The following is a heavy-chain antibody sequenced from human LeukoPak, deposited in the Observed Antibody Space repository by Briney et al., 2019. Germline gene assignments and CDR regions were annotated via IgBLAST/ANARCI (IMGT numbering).Heavy chain of an antibody. Sequence: GASVKVSCKASGYTFTTYDINWVRQATGQGLEWMGWMNPNSGNTGYAQKFQGRITMTWNTSISTAYMELSSLRSEDTAAYYCARWADCSSTSCYDGIDYWGQGTLVTVSS. J-gene: IGHJ4*02. CDR2: MNPNSGNT. CDR3: ARWADCSSTSCYDGIDY. CDR1: GYTFTTYD. V-gene: IGHV1-8*01. D-gene: IGHD2-2*01.